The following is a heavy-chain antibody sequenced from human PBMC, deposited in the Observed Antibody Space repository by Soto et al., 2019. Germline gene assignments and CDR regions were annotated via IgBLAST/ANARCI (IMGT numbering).Heavy chain of an antibody. V-gene: IGHV4-34*01. Sequence: SETLSLTCAVYGGSISTYYCSWIRQPPGKGLEWIGEINHSGSTNYNPSLKSRVTISVDTSKNQFSLKLTSMTAADTAVYYRVREGYYDLWGYYYGMDVWGQRTSVTVSS. CDR3: VREGYYDLWGYYYGMDV. J-gene: IGHJ6*02. D-gene: IGHD3-3*01. CDR1: GGSISTYY. CDR2: INHSGST.